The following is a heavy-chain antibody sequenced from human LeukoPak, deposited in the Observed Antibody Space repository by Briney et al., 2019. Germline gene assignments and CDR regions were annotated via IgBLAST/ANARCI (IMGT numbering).Heavy chain of an antibody. CDR3: ATAPILRGEGGEHYKYGMDV. D-gene: IGHD2-2*02. CDR1: VGSINSGNW. Sequence: SETLSLTCAVSVGSINSGNWWSWVRQSPGKGLEWIGEIYQNGTPNYNPSLKSRVTISADTFKNHFSLKMTSVTAADTAVYYCATAPILRGEGGEHYKYGMDVWGQGTTISVSS. V-gene: IGHV4-4*02. J-gene: IGHJ6*02. CDR2: IYQNGTP.